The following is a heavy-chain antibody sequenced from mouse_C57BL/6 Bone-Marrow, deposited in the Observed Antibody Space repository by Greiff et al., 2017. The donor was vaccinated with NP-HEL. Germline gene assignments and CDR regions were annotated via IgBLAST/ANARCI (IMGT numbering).Heavy chain of an antibody. J-gene: IGHJ1*03. CDR2: ISDGGSYT. CDR1: GFTFSSYA. Sequence: EVKLVESGGGLVKPGGSLKLSCAASGFTFSSYAMSWVRQTPEKRLEWVATISDGGSYTYYPDNVKGRFTISRDNAKNNLYLQMSHLKSEDTAMYYCAPITTVVATVVWGTGTTVTVSS. D-gene: IGHD1-1*01. CDR3: APITTVVATVV. V-gene: IGHV5-4*03.